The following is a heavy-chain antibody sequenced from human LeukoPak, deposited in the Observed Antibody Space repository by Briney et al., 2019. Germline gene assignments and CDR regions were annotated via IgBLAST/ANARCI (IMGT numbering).Heavy chain of an antibody. CDR3: ARDFVVNYGWGAFDI. CDR2: IYSGGTT. D-gene: IGHD3-10*01. CDR1: GFTVSGNY. J-gene: IGHJ3*02. Sequence: GGSLRLSCAVSGFTVSGNYMGWVRQAPGKGLEWVSLIYSGGTTYYADSVKGRFTISRDISKNTLYLQMNSLRAEDTAVYYCARDFVVNYGWGAFDIWGQGTMVTVSS. V-gene: IGHV3-53*01.